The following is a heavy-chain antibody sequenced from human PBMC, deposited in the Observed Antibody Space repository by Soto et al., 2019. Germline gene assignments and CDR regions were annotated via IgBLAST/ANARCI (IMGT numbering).Heavy chain of an antibody. Sequence: PGGSLRLSCEASGFSFRAYGMAWVRQAPGKGLEWVSSISGGGDRTYYADSVKGRFTISRDKSNNTLYLQMNSLRAEDSAVYYFAKVTAVVVSAGRAAYGLDVWGQGTTVTVSS. J-gene: IGHJ6*02. CDR2: ISGGGDRT. CDR1: GFSFRAYG. V-gene: IGHV3-23*01. CDR3: AKVTAVVVSAGRAAYGLDV. D-gene: IGHD2-15*01.